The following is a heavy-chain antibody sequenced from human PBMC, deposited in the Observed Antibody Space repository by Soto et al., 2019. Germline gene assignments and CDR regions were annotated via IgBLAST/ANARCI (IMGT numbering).Heavy chain of an antibody. J-gene: IGHJ5*02. CDR1: GASVAGGSYY. CDR2: IPSRGRP. D-gene: IGHD5-12*01. Sequence: QVQLRESGPGLVKPSQTLSLTCSVPGASVAGGSYYCSWVRQPPGKVLEWIGYIPSRGRPFYNPSLTSRGTISADTSKQQLSLQLTSVTAADTAVYYCARDTYSGYDFGPGGQGTLVTVSS. V-gene: IGHV4-30-4*01. CDR3: ARDTYSGYDFGP.